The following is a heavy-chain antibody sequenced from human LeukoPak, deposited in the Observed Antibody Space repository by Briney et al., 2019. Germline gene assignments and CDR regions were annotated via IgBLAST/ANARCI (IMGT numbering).Heavy chain of an antibody. Sequence: RGSLRLSCAASGFTFSSYWMSWVRQAPGKGLEWVANIKQDGSEKYYVDSVKGRFTISRDNAKNSLYLQMNSLRAEDTAVYYCARVPDFWSGYPTYYYYYMDVWGKGTTVTVSS. CDR1: GFTFSSYW. CDR2: IKQDGSEK. V-gene: IGHV3-7*01. D-gene: IGHD3-3*01. J-gene: IGHJ6*03. CDR3: ARVPDFWSGYPTYYYYYMDV.